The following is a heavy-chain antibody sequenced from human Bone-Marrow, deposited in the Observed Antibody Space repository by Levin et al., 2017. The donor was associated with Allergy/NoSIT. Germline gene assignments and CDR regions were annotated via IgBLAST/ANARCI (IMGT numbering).Heavy chain of an antibody. Sequence: PGESLKISCAASGFTFSSYAMSWVRQAPGKGLEWVSAISGSGGSTYYADSVKGRFTISRDNSKNTLYLQMNSLRAEDTAVYYCAKISSGYYYVVGWFDPWGQGTLVTVSS. V-gene: IGHV3-23*01. CDR1: GFTFSSYA. J-gene: IGHJ5*02. D-gene: IGHD3-22*01. CDR3: AKISSGYYYVVGWFDP. CDR2: ISGSGGST.